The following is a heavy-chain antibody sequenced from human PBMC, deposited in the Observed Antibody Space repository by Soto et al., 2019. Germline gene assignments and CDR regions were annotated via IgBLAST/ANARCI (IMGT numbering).Heavy chain of an antibody. Sequence: QVQLVQSGAEVKKPGSSVKVSCKASGGTFSSYTISWVRQAPGQGLEWMGRIIPILGIANYAQKFQGRVTITADKSTSPAYLELSSLSSEDTAVYYCAATYYYDSSGYSADYWGQGTLVTVSP. V-gene: IGHV1-69*02. CDR3: AATYYYDSSGYSADY. D-gene: IGHD3-22*01. J-gene: IGHJ4*02. CDR1: GGTFSSYT. CDR2: IIPILGIA.